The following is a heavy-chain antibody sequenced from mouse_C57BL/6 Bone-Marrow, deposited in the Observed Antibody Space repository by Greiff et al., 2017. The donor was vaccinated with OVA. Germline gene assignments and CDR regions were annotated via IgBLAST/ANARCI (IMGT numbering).Heavy chain of an antibody. CDR2: INPSSGYT. V-gene: IGHV1-4*01. CDR3: AREVPWYFDV. CDR1: GYTFTSYT. Sequence: VQLQQSGAELARPGASVKMPCKASGYTFTSYTMHWVKQRPGQGLEWIGYINPSSGYTKYNQKFKDKATLTADKSSSTAYMQLSSLTSEDSAVYYCAREVPWYFDVWGTGTTVTVSS. J-gene: IGHJ1*03.